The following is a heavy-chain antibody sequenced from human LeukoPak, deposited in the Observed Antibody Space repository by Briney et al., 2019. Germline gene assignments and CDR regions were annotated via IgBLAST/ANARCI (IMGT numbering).Heavy chain of an antibody. Sequence: GGSLRLSCAASGFTFSNYGMHWVRQAPGKGLEWVAVIWYDGSNKYYADSVKGRFTISRDNAKNSLFLQMNSLRAEDTAVYYCARSSRGDSFDIWGQGTMVTVSS. CDR1: GFTFSNYG. V-gene: IGHV3-33*01. CDR2: IWYDGSNK. CDR3: ARSSRGDSFDI. J-gene: IGHJ3*02.